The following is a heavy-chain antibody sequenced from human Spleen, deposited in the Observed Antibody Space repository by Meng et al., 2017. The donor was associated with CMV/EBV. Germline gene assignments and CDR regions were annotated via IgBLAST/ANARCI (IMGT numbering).Heavy chain of an antibody. V-gene: IGHV1-18*01. CDR1: GYNFVIYG. J-gene: IGHJ5*02. Sequence: CKASGYNFVIYGVTWVRQAPGQGLEWMGWISAENGNTNYAQKFQGRVTMTTDTSTNTAYMELRSLRSDDSAVYYCARAGAAVTTHFYPWGQGTLVTVSS. CDR2: ISAENGNT. CDR3: ARAGAAVTTHFYP. D-gene: IGHD4-17*01.